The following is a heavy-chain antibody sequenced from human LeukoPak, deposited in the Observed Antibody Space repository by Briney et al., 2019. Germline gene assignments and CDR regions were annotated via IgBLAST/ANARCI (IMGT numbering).Heavy chain of an antibody. J-gene: IGHJ6*03. D-gene: IGHD4-17*01. V-gene: IGHV1-8*01. Sequence: ASVKVSCKASGYTFTSYDINWVRQATGQGLEWMGWMNPNSGNTGYAQKFQGRVTMTRNTSISTAYMELSSLRSEDTAVYYCAKMNGGTTVTLFLSHRRDYYYMDVWGKGTTVTISS. CDR3: AKMNGGTTVTLFLSHRRDYYYMDV. CDR1: GYTFTSYD. CDR2: MNPNSGNT.